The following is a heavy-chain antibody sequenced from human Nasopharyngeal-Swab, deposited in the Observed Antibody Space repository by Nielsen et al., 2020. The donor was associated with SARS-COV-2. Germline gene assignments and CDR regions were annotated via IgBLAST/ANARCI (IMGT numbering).Heavy chain of an antibody. Sequence: SGPTLVKPTQTLTLTCTFSGFSLSTGPVGLGWIRQPPGEALECLAIIYWDDDKRYSPSLESRLSITKDASKNQVVLTMTDVDPVDTATYYCARLQGPSYFDNWGQGTLVTVSS. CDR2: IYWDDDK. CDR1: GFSLSTGPVG. V-gene: IGHV2-5*02. D-gene: IGHD4-11*01. CDR3: ARLQGPSYFDN. J-gene: IGHJ4*02.